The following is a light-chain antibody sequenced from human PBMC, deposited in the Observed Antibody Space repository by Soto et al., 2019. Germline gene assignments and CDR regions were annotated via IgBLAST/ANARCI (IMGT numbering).Light chain of an antibody. V-gene: IGKV1-5*01. CDR1: QIISSW. CDR2: DAS. CDR3: QQYNTYPYT. J-gene: IGKJ2*01. Sequence: DIPMTQSPSTLSASVGDRVTITCRASQIISSWLAWYQQKPGKAPKLLIYDASSLESGVPSRFSGSGSGTEFTLTISSLQPDDFATYYCQQYNTYPYTFGQGTKLEIK.